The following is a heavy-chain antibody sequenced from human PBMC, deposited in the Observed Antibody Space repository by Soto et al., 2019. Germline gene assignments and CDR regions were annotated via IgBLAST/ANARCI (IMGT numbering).Heavy chain of an antibody. Sequence: EVQLVESGGGLVQPGRSLRLSCAASGFTFDDYAMHWVRQAPGKGLEWVSGISWNSGSIGYADSVKGRFTISRDNAKNPLYLQMNILRAEDTALYYYAKALSLTVACYFDYWGQGTPVTVSS. V-gene: IGHV3-9*01. CDR3: AKALSLTVACYFDY. CDR2: ISWNSGSI. CDR1: GFTFDDYA. D-gene: IGHD6-19*01. J-gene: IGHJ4*02.